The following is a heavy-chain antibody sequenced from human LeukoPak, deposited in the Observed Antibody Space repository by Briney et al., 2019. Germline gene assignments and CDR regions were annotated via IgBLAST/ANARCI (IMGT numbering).Heavy chain of an antibody. D-gene: IGHD5-24*01. CDR3: TTGRDGYTNFDY. J-gene: IGHJ4*02. CDR2: IKSKTDGGTT. V-gene: IGHV3-15*01. Sequence: GGSLRLSCAASGFTFSNAWMSWVRQAPGKGLEWVGRIKSKTDGGTTDYAAPVKGRFTISRDDSKNTLYLQMNSLKTEDTAVYYCTTGRDGYTNFDYWGQGTLVTVSS. CDR1: GFTFSNAW.